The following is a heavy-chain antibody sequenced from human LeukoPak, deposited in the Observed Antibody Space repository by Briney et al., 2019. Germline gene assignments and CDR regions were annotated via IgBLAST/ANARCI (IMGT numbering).Heavy chain of an antibody. D-gene: IGHD3-10*01. Sequence: ASVKVSCKASGYTFTSYDINWVRQATGQGLEWMGWMNPNSGNTGYAQKFQGRVTMTRNTSISTAYMELSSLRSEDTAVYYCARAGCYGSGIDHYYYYYMDVWGKGTTVTVSS. CDR1: GYTFTSYD. J-gene: IGHJ6*03. V-gene: IGHV1-8*01. CDR3: ARAGCYGSGIDHYYYYYMDV. CDR2: MNPNSGNT.